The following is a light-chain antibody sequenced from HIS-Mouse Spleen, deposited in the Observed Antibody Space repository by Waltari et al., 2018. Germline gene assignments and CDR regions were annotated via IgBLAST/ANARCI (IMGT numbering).Light chain of an antibody. Sequence: EIVMTQSPATLSVSPGERATLSCRASQSVSSNLAWYQQNPGPAPRLLSYGASTRATGIPARFSGSGSGTEFTLTISSMQSEDFAVYYCQQYNNWPRTFGQGTKVEIK. CDR1: QSVSSN. CDR2: GAS. V-gene: IGKV3-15*01. CDR3: QQYNNWPRT. J-gene: IGKJ1*01.